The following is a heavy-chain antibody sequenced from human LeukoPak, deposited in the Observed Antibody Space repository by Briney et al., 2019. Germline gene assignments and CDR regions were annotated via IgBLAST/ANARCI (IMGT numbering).Heavy chain of an antibody. Sequence: ASVKVSCKASGYTFTGYYMHWVRQAPGQGLEWMGWINPNSGGTNYAQKFQGRVTMTRDTSTSTVYMELSSLRSEDTAVYYCVMATSSYYYYYMDVWGKGTTVTISS. CDR3: VMATSSYYYYYMDV. CDR2: INPNSGGT. J-gene: IGHJ6*03. D-gene: IGHD5-12*01. V-gene: IGHV1-2*02. CDR1: GYTFTGYY.